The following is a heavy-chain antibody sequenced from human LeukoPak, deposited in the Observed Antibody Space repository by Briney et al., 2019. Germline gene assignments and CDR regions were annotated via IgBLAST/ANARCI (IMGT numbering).Heavy chain of an antibody. V-gene: IGHV3-11*01. CDR2: ISSSGSTT. Sequence: GGSLRPSCAASGFTFSDYYMSWIRQAPGKGLEWVSYISSSGSTTYYADSVKGRFTISRDNAKNSLYLQMSSLRAEDTAVYYCARRGTVIGAFDIWGQGTMATVSS. CDR1: GFTFSDYY. CDR3: ARRGTVIGAFDI. D-gene: IGHD4-11*01. J-gene: IGHJ3*02.